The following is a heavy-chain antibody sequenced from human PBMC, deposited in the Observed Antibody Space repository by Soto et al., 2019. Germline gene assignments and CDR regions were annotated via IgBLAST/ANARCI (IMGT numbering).Heavy chain of an antibody. J-gene: IGHJ4*02. D-gene: IGHD2-2*01. CDR1: GYTFTSYG. CDR3: ARGVKRYCSSTSCYGVVFGY. Sequence: ASVKVSCKASGYTFTSYGISWVRQAPGQGLEWMGWISAYNGNTNYAQKLQGRVTMTTDTSTSTAYMELRSLRSDDTAVYYCARGVKRYCSSTSCYGVVFGYWGQGTLVTVSS. V-gene: IGHV1-18*01. CDR2: ISAYNGNT.